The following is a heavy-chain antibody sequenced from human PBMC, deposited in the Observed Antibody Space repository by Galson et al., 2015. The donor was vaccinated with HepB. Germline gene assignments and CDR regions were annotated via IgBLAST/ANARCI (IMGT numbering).Heavy chain of an antibody. CDR2: ISGNGGGA. Sequence: LRLSCAASGFTFSSYAMSWVRQAPGKGLEWVSAISGNGGGAYFADSVKGRFTISRDNSKNTLYLQMSSLRAEDTAVYYCAKDFGGRLHAFDYWGQGTLVTVSS. CDR3: AKDFGGRLHAFDY. V-gene: IGHV3-23*01. J-gene: IGHJ4*02. D-gene: IGHD4-11*01. CDR1: GFTFSSYA.